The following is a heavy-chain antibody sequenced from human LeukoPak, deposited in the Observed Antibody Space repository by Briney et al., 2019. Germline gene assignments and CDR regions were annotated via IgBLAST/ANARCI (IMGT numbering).Heavy chain of an antibody. CDR1: GYTVTSYY. J-gene: IGHJ4*02. CDR2: ISAYNGNT. Sequence: ASVKVSCKESGYTVTSYYMHWVRQAPGQGLEWMGWISAYNGNTNYAQKLQGRVTMTTDTSTSTAYMELRSLRSDDTAVCYCARVNPYAAPDYSWGQGTLVTVSS. V-gene: IGHV1-18*04. D-gene: IGHD2-15*01. CDR3: ARVNPYAAPDYS.